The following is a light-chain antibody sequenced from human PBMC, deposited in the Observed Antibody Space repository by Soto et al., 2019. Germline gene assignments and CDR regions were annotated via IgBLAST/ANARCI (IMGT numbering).Light chain of an antibody. CDR2: AAS. CDR1: QSITNY. CDR3: QQSYSTPWT. Sequence: DLQMTQSPSSLSASVGDRVTITCRASQSITNYLNWYQEKPGKAPKLLIYAASSLQSGVPSRFSGSGSGTDFTLTISSLQPEDSATYYCQQSYSTPWTFGQGTKVEIK. V-gene: IGKV1-39*01. J-gene: IGKJ1*01.